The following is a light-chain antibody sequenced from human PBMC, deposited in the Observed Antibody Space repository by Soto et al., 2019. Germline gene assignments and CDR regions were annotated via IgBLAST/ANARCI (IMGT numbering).Light chain of an antibody. Sequence: EIVMTQSPATLSVSPGERARLSCRARQSVGSTYLAWYQQKPGQAPRLLIYGASTRATGITDRFSGSGSGTDFTLTISRLEPEDFEVYYCQQYGYSRTFGQGTKVDI. CDR2: GAS. CDR3: QQYGYSRT. V-gene: IGKV3-20*01. CDR1: QSVGSTY. J-gene: IGKJ1*01.